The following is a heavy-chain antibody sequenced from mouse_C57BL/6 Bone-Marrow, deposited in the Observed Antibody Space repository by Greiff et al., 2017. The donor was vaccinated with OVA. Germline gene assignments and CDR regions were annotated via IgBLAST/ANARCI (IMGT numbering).Heavy chain of an antibody. Sequence: EVKLMESGGGLVKPGGSLKLSYAASGFTFSDYGMHWVRQAPEKGLEWVAYISSGSSTIYYADTVKGRFTISRDNAKNTLFLQMTSLRSEDTAMYYCARDPWFDVWGTGTTVTVSS. CDR3: ARDPWFDV. CDR2: ISSGSSTI. V-gene: IGHV5-17*01. CDR1: GFTFSDYG. J-gene: IGHJ1*03.